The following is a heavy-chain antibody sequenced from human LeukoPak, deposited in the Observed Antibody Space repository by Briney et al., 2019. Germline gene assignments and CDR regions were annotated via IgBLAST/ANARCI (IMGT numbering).Heavy chain of an antibody. J-gene: IGHJ1*01. CDR1: GGSFSGYY. V-gene: IGHV4-34*01. D-gene: IGHD3-10*01. Sequence: SETLSLTCAVYGGSFSGYYWSWIRQPPGEGLEWIGEINHSGSTNHNPSLQSRVTISVDTSKNQFSLKLSSVTAADTAVYYCARGITMALGYFQHWGQGTLVTVSS. CDR2: INHSGST. CDR3: ARGITMALGYFQH.